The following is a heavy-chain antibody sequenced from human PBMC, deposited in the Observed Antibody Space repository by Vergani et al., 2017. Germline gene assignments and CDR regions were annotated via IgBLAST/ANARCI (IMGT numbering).Heavy chain of an antibody. D-gene: IGHD1-7*01. V-gene: IGHV3-30*04. Sequence: QVQLVESGGGVVQPGRSLRLSCAASGFTFSSYAMHWVRQAPGKGLEWVAVISYDGSNKYYADSVKGRFTISRDNSKNTLYLQMNSLRAEDTAVYYCAKDFLGITGTPYYYYGMDVWGQGTTVTVSS. CDR3: AKDFLGITGTPYYYYGMDV. J-gene: IGHJ6*02. CDR2: ISYDGSNK. CDR1: GFTFSSYA.